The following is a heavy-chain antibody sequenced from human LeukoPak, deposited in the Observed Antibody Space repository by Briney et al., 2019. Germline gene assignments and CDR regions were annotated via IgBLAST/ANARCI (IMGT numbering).Heavy chain of an antibody. V-gene: IGHV4-30-4*01. CDR2: IYYSGST. J-gene: IGHJ5*02. Sequence: SETLSLTCTVSGGSISSGDYYWSWIRQPPGKGLEWIGYIYYSGSTYYNPSLKSQVTISVDTSKNQFSLKLSSVTAADTAVYYCARHRRCSSTSCFWWFDPWGQGTLVTVSS. D-gene: IGHD2-2*01. CDR1: GGSISSGDYY. CDR3: ARHRRCSSTSCFWWFDP.